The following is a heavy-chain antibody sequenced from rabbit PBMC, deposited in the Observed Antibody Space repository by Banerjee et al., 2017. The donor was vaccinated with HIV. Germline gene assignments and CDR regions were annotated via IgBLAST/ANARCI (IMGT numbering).Heavy chain of an antibody. CDR1: GVDLSIYY. Sequence: QSLEESGGGRVKPEGALTLTCKASGVDLSIYYMCWVRQAPGKGLEWIACIYAGSSGSTYYASWAKGRFTISKTSSTTVTLQMTSLTAADTATYFCARDLAGVIGWNFGLWGQGTLVTVS. CDR3: ARDLAGVIGWNFGL. J-gene: IGHJ6*01. V-gene: IGHV1S40*01. D-gene: IGHD4-1*01. CDR2: IYAGSSGST.